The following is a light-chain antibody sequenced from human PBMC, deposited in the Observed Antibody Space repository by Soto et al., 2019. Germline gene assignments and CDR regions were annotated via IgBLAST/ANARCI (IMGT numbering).Light chain of an antibody. V-gene: IGLV1-44*01. J-gene: IGLJ2*01. Sequence: QSVLTQPPSASETPGQRVTISCSGSSSNIGTNTVNWYQQLPGTAPKLLIYSDDQRPSGVPDRFSGSKSGTSAALAISGVRSEDEADYYCAAWDDSLSGVVFGGGTKLTVL. CDR1: SSNIGTNT. CDR3: AAWDDSLSGVV. CDR2: SDD.